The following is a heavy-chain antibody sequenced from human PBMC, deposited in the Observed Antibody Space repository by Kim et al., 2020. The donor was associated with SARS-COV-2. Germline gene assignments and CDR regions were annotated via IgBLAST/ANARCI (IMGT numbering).Heavy chain of an antibody. J-gene: IGHJ4*02. D-gene: IGHD3-10*01. Sequence: GGSPRLSCAASRFTFSSYWMTWVRQAPGRGLEWVANIKQDGSEKNYVDSVKGRFTISRDNAKNSLYLQMNSLRAEDTAVYYCATGRGDYWGQGTLVTVSS. CDR2: IKQDGSEK. CDR3: ATGRGDY. V-gene: IGHV3-7*03. CDR1: RFTFSSYW.